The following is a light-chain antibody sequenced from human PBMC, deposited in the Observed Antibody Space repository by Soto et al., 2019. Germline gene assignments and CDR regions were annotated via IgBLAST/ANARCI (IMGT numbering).Light chain of an antibody. CDR2: GNN. V-gene: IGLV1-40*01. CDR3: QSYDSSVSKVV. J-gene: IGLJ2*01. Sequence: QLVLTQPPSVSGAPGQRVIISCTGSSSNIGAGYDVHWYQQLPGTAPKLLISGNNNRPSGVPDRFSGSKSGTSASLAITGLQAEDEADYYCQSYDSSVSKVVFGGGTKLTVL. CDR1: SSNIGAGYD.